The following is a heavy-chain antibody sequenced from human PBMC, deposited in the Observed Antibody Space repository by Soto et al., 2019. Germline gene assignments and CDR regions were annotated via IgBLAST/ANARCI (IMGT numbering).Heavy chain of an antibody. Sequence: GESLRLSCAASGFTFSGYSVNWVRQAPGKGLEWVSYISNEGRKKYYVDSVKGRFTIARDNGQNSQYLQINSLRAEDTSVYYCVRELGLAYWGQGALVTVSS. CDR3: VRELGLAY. CDR2: ISNEGRKK. D-gene: IGHD7-27*01. V-gene: IGHV3-7*03. CDR1: GFTFSGYS. J-gene: IGHJ4*02.